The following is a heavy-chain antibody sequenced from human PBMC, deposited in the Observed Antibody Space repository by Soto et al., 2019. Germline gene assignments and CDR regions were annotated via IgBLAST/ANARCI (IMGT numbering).Heavy chain of an antibody. V-gene: IGHV1-69*04. CDR2: ILPIFGVT. CDR1: GGTFSSYT. J-gene: IGHJ4*02. Sequence: QVQVVQSGAEVKKPGSSVKVSCKASGGTFSSYTITWVRQAPGQGLEWLGRILPIFGVTNYAQKFQDRLTMSADRPSTTADMELSSLTSADTAVYYCVRDWESTTQTWGFGDSWGQGTLVTVSS. D-gene: IGHD3-10*01. CDR3: VRDWESTTQTWGFGDS.